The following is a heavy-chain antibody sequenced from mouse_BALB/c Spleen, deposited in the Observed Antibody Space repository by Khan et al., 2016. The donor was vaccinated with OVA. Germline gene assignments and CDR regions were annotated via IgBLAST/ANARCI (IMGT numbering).Heavy chain of an antibody. D-gene: IGHD2-10*01. CDR2: INTYTGQP. Sequence: QIQLVQSGPELKKPGETVKISCKASGHTFTKYGMNWVKQAPGKGLKWMGWINTYTGQPTYADDFNGRFAFSLETSASTAYLQINNLKNEDTATXFCARPPYFSYVLGNWGQGTSVTVSS. J-gene: IGHJ4*01. CDR1: GHTFTKYG. V-gene: IGHV9-3-1*01. CDR3: ARPPYFSYVLGN.